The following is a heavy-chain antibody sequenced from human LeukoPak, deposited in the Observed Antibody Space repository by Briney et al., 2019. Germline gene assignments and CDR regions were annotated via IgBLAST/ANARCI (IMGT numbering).Heavy chain of an antibody. D-gene: IGHD5-18*01. J-gene: IGHJ3*02. CDR3: ARDDEGLDTAMVNAFDI. CDR2: FDPEDGET. V-gene: IGHV1-24*01. Sequence: GASVKVSCKVSGYTLTELSMHWVRQAPGKGLEWMGGFDPEDGETIYAQKFQGRVTMTEDTSTDTAYMELSSLRSEDTAVYYCARDDEGLDTAMVNAFDIWGQGTMVTVSS. CDR1: GYTLTELS.